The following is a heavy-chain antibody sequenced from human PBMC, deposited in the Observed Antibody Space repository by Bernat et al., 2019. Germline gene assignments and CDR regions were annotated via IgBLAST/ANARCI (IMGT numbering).Heavy chain of an antibody. Sequence: EVQLVESGGGLVQPGGSLRLSCAASGFTFSSNWMHWVRQAPGKGLVWVSRINTDGTTINYADSVKGRFTISRDNAKNTLYLQMNSLRAEDTAVYYCAKSGGYCGGGTCYPNWFDPWGRGTLVT. D-gene: IGHD2-15*01. CDR3: AKSGGYCGGGTCYPNWFDP. CDR1: GFTFSSNW. V-gene: IGHV3-74*01. J-gene: IGHJ5*02. CDR2: INTDGTTI.